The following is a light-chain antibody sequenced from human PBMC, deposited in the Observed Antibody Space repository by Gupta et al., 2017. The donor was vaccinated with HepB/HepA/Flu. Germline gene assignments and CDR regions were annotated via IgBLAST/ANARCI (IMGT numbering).Light chain of an antibody. J-gene: IGKJ1*01. Sequence: EVVLTQSPGTLSLSPGERATLSCRASQRVRSGFLAWYQQKPGQTPRLLIHGSSTRATGIPDRFSGSGSGTDFTLTIRRLEPEDFAVYYCQQDDDSPQTFGQGTKVEIK. V-gene: IGKV3-20*01. CDR2: GSS. CDR1: QRVRSGF. CDR3: QQDDDSPQT.